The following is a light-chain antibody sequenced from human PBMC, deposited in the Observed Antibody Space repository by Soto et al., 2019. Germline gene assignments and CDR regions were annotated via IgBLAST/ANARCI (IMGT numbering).Light chain of an antibody. Sequence: AIQLTQSPCSMSASVGDRVTITCRASQGISSALAWYQQKPGKAPKLLIYDASSLESGVPSRFSGSGSGTDFTLTISSLQPEDFATYYCQQFNNYPITFGQGTRLEIK. J-gene: IGKJ5*01. CDR3: QQFNNYPIT. CDR1: QGISSA. CDR2: DAS. V-gene: IGKV1D-13*01.